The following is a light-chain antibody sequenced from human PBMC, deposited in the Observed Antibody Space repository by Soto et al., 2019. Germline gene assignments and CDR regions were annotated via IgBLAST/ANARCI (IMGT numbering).Light chain of an antibody. CDR2: EVS. CDR1: SSDVGGYNY. J-gene: IGLJ1*01. V-gene: IGLV2-8*01. Sequence: QSALTQPPSASGSPGQSVTISCTGTSSDVGGYNYVSWYQQHPGKAPKLMIYEVSKRPSGVPDRFSGSKSGNTASLTVSGIQAEDEADYYCSSYAGLNVFGTGTKLTVL. CDR3: SSYAGLNV.